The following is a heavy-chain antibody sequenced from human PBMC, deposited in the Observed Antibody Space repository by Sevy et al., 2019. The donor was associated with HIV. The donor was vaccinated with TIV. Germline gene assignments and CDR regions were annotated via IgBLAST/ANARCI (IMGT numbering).Heavy chain of an antibody. Sequence: GGSLRLSCTASGFTFGDYCMSWVRQAPGKGLEWVAFIKSDVDGGTVDNAAPLRGGFVISRDHSKTSANLQMNDLKNGDTGVFYCTGWKADPSIFDHWGQGTLVTVSS. V-gene: IGHV3-49*04. D-gene: IGHD1-1*01. J-gene: IGHJ4*02. CDR3: TGWKADPSIFDH. CDR2: IKSDVDGGTV. CDR1: GFTFGDYC.